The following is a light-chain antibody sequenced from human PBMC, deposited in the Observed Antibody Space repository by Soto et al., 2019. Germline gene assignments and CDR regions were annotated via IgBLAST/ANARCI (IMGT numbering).Light chain of an antibody. CDR2: DAF. CDR3: QQYDEWPIT. V-gene: IGKV3-15*01. J-gene: IGKJ4*01. CDR1: QSVKSR. Sequence: EKVMTQSPATLSVSPGERATLSCRASQSVKSRLAWYQQKPGQAPRLLIYDAFTRATGIPARFSGSASGTEFTLTISSLQSEDFAVYYCQQYDEWPITLGGGTKVEIK.